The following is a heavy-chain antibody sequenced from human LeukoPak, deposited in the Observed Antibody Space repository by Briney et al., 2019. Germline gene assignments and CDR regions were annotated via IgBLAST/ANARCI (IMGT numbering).Heavy chain of an antibody. CDR3: ARQGGSPDWFDP. CDR1: GGSISSSAYY. D-gene: IGHD1-26*01. J-gene: IGHJ5*02. CDR2: LYYSGST. Sequence: SETLSLTCTVSGGSISSSAYYWGWIRQPPGKGLEWIGSLYYSGSTYYNPSLKSRVTISVDTSKKQFSLKLTSVTAADTAVYYCARQGGSPDWFDPWGQGTLVTVS. V-gene: IGHV4-39*01.